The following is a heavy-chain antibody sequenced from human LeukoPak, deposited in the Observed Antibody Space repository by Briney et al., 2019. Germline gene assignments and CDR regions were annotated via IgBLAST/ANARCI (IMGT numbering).Heavy chain of an antibody. CDR1: GFTFSGYW. CDR2: INSDGSST. D-gene: IGHD3-22*01. J-gene: IGHJ4*02. Sequence: PGGSLRLPCAASGFTFSGYWMHWVRQAPGKGLVWVPRINSDGSSTSYADSVKGRFTISRDNAKNTLYLQMKSLRGEDTAVYYCARVLRSSGYHFDYWGQGTLVTVSS. CDR3: ARVLRSSGYHFDY. V-gene: IGHV3-74*01.